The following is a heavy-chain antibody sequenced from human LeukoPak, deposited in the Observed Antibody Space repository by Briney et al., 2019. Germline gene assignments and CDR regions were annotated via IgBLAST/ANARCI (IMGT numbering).Heavy chain of an antibody. Sequence: GGSLRLSCSASGFTFSTYALHWVRQAPGKGLQYVSAIGTNGISTYYADSVEGRFTISRDNSKNTLYLQMSNLRAEDTAMYYCVKGQEVVYTPTFDWRGQGTLVTVSS. V-gene: IGHV3-64D*09. D-gene: IGHD2-8*02. CDR3: VKGQEVVYTPTFDW. J-gene: IGHJ4*02. CDR2: IGTNGIST. CDR1: GFTFSTYA.